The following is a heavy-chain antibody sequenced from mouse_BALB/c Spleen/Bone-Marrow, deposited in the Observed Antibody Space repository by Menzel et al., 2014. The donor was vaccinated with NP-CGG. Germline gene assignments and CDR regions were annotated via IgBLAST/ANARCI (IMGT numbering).Heavy chain of an antibody. Sequence: VQLQQSGPELVKPGASVKISCKASGYTFTDYNMHWAKQSHGKSLEWIGYIYPYNGGTGYNQKFKSKATLTVDNSSSTAYMELRSLTSEDSAAYYCARLDGYYVAMDYWGQGTSVTVSS. J-gene: IGHJ4*01. CDR3: ARLDGYYVAMDY. V-gene: IGHV1S29*02. CDR2: IYPYNGGT. CDR1: GYTFTDYN. D-gene: IGHD2-3*01.